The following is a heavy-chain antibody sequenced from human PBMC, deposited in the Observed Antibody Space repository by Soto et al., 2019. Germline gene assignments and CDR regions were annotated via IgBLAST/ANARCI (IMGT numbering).Heavy chain of an antibody. CDR1: GGSVSSGSYY. Sequence: QVQLQESGPGLVKPSEPLSLTCTFSGGSVSSGSYYWSWIRQPPGKALEWIGVIDYSGSTNYNPSDKIRLTLSIDTSKNQFSLRRNSVTAADTAVYYCARDRCFGATSYSAYWCQGTLVTVSS. J-gene: IGHJ4*02. V-gene: IGHV4-61*01. CDR3: ARDRCFGATSYSAY. D-gene: IGHD1-26*01. CDR2: IDYSGST.